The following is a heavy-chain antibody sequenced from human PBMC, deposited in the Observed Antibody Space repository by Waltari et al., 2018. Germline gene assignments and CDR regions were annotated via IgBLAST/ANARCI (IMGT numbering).Heavy chain of an antibody. V-gene: IGHV3-9*01. CDR2: ISWHSNSI. Sequence: EVQLVESGGGLVQPGRSLRLSCAASGFTFDAYAMHWVRQAPGKGLEWVSSISWHSNSIDYADSVKGRFTISRDNAKNSLYVQMNSLRPEDTALYYCAKGKSSARLLRDGFDVWGQGTMVTVSA. J-gene: IGHJ3*01. D-gene: IGHD3-22*01. CDR1: GFTFDAYA. CDR3: AKGKSSARLLRDGFDV.